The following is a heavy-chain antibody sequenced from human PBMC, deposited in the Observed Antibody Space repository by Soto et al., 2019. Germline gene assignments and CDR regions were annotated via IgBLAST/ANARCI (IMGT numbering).Heavy chain of an antibody. D-gene: IGHD2-8*01. V-gene: IGHV3-23*01. CDR3: AKASNGGTVPFDC. CDR1: GFTFSNCA. Sequence: EVQLLESGGDLVQPGGSLRLSCAASGFTFSNCAMSWVRQAPGKGLEWVSALSDSGTNTYYADSVKGRFTISRDNSKNTLYLQMNSLRAEDTAVYYCAKASNGGTVPFDCWGLGTLVTVSS. J-gene: IGHJ4*02. CDR2: LSDSGTNT.